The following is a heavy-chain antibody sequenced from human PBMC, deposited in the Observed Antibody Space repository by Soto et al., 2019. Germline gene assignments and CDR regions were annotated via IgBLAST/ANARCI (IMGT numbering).Heavy chain of an antibody. Sequence: QVQLVESGGGVVQPGGSLRLSCAASGFPFGRHGMHWVRQAPGKGLEWVAVIGSDGVRDSYGDSVKGRFTISRDNGQNTLYLQMYSLIDDDTAVYYCARDDDNADNGLDYWGQGTLVTVSS. CDR2: IGSDGVRD. D-gene: IGHD1-1*01. V-gene: IGHV3-33*01. CDR1: GFPFGRHG. CDR3: ARDDDNADNGLDY. J-gene: IGHJ4*02.